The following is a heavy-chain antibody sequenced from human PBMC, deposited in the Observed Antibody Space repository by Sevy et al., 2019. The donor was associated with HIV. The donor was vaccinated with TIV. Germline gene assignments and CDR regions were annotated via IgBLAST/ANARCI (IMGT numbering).Heavy chain of an antibody. D-gene: IGHD2-2*01. CDR3: ARLGVGYCSSTSCYEGMYFDY. V-gene: IGHV5-51*01. J-gene: IGHJ4*02. CDR1: GYSLTSYW. Sequence: GESLKISCKGSGYSLTSYWIGWVRQMPGKGLEWMGIIYPGDSDTRYSPSFQGQVTISADKSISTAYLQGSSLKASDTAMYYCARLGVGYCSSTSCYEGMYFDYWGQGTLVTVSS. CDR2: IYPGDSDT.